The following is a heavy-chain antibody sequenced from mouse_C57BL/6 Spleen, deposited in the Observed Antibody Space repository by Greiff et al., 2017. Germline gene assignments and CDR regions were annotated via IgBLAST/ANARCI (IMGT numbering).Heavy chain of an antibody. CDR1: GYSITSGYY. V-gene: IGHV3-6*01. Sequence: EVKLQESGPGLVKPSQSLSLTCSVTGYSITSGYYWNWIRQFPGNKLEWMGYISYDGSNNYNPSLKNRISITRDTSKNQFFLKLNSVTTEDTATYYCARGAMVHYFDYWGQGTTLTVSS. CDR3: ARGAMVHYFDY. D-gene: IGHD1-1*02. CDR2: ISYDGSN. J-gene: IGHJ2*01.